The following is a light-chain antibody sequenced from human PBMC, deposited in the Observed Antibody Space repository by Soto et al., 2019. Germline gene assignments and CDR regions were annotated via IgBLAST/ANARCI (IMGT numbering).Light chain of an antibody. CDR1: QGISSY. CDR2: AAA. J-gene: IGKJ2*01. V-gene: IGKV1-8*01. Sequence: AIRMTQSPSSFSASTGDRVTIACRASQGISSYLAWYQQKPGKAPKLLIYAAATLQGGATSRFSASGSGTDFTRTTSRLQTEEFATYYCPQYLCYPYTFGQGTKLEI. CDR3: PQYLCYPYT.